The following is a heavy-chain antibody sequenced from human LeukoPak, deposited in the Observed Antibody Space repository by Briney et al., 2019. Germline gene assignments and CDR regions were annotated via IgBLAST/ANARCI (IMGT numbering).Heavy chain of an antibody. J-gene: IGHJ4*02. CDR1: GFTVNNYA. CDR2: ISGSGGDT. D-gene: IGHD3-10*01. V-gene: IGHV3-23*01. CDR3: ARQNSGRQNDRFDY. Sequence: TGGSLRLSCAAASGFTVNNYAMSWVRQAPGMGLEWVSAISGSGGDTYFADSVKGRFTISRDNSKNTLSLQMNSLRVEDTAMYYCARQNSGRQNDRFDYWGQGTLVTVSS.